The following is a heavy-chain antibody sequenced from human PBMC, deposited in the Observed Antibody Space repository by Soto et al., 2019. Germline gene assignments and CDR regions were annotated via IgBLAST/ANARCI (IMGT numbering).Heavy chain of an antibody. CDR2: ISGSGGST. CDR3: AKAKHRGYSYEILDY. J-gene: IGHJ4*02. D-gene: IGHD5-18*01. Sequence: PGGSLRLSCAASGFTFSSYAMSWVRQAPGKGLEWVSAISGSGGSTYYADSVKGRFTISRDNSKNTLYLQMNSLRAEDTAVYYCAKAKHRGYSYEILDYWGQGTLVTVSS. V-gene: IGHV3-23*01. CDR1: GFTFSSYA.